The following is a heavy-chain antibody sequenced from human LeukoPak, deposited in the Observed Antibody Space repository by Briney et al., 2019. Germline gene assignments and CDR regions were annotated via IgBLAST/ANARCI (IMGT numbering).Heavy chain of an antibody. Sequence: PSETLSLTCTVSGGSIRSYYWSWIRQPAGKGLEWIGRIYTSGSTNYNPSLKSRVTMSVDTSKNQFSLKLSSVTAADTAVYYCATYYSNYYYGMDVWGQGTTVTVSS. J-gene: IGHJ6*02. D-gene: IGHD4-11*01. CDR1: GGSIRSYY. V-gene: IGHV4-4*07. CDR3: ATYYSNYYYGMDV. CDR2: IYTSGST.